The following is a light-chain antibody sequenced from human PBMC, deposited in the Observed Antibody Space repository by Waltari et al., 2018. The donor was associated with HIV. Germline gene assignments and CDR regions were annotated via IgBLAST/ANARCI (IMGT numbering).Light chain of an antibody. Sequence: LTQPPSLSVAPGETATITCGAINIERKSVHWYQQKAGQAPVVVMSYDTDRPAGIAERFSGFNSGHTASLIITRVGAGDEADYYCQVWDSATDHVLFGGGTRLTVL. CDR3: QVWDSATDHVL. V-gene: IGLV3-21*04. J-gene: IGLJ2*01. CDR1: NIERKS. CDR2: YDT.